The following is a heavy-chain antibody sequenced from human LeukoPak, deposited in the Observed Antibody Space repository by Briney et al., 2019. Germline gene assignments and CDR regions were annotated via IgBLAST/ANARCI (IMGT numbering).Heavy chain of an antibody. J-gene: IGHJ3*02. V-gene: IGHV1-8*03. CDR2: MNPNSGNT. D-gene: IGHD3-10*01. CDR3: ARRFGELLSHAFDI. Sequence: ASVKVPCKTSGYTFTSYDINWVRQATGQGLEWMGWMNPNSGNTGYAQKFQGRVTITRNTSISTAYMELSSLRSEDTAVYYCARRFGELLSHAFDIWGQGTMVTVSS. CDR1: GYTFTSYD.